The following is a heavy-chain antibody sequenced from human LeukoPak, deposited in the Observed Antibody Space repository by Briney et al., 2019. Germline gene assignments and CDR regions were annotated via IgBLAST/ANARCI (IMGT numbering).Heavy chain of an antibody. CDR2: IWYDGSKK. D-gene: IGHD6-13*01. Sequence: GGSLRLSCAASGFAFTNYGFYWVRQAPGKGLEWVALIWYDGSKKYYADSVKGRFTISRDNSKNTLFLQMNSLRAEDTAVYYCARDISYGSLDYWGQGTLVTASS. J-gene: IGHJ4*02. V-gene: IGHV3-33*01. CDR1: GFAFTNYG. CDR3: ARDISYGSLDY.